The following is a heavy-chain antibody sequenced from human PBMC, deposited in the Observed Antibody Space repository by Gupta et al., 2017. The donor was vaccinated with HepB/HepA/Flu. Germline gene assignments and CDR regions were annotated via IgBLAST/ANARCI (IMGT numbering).Heavy chain of an antibody. CDR3: ARTLGGDYQGYDY. CDR1: GFTFSRYW. J-gene: IGHJ4*02. Sequence: EVQLVESGGGLVQPGGSLRLSCVASGFTFSRYWMPCFRQAPGKGLEWVGNIKEDGSVQYYVDSVKGRFTISRDNAKNSVHLQMTSLRAEDTAEYFCARTLGGDYQGYDYCGQGTLVTVSS. CDR2: IKEDGSVQ. D-gene: IGHD4-17*01. V-gene: IGHV3-7*01.